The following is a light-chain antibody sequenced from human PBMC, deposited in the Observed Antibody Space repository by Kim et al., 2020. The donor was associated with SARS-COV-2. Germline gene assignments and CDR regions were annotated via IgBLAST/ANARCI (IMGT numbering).Light chain of an antibody. Sequence: GQRSTISCCGSSSKKESNDIYWYQQQQGTAPKLLMYRYNQRHSGAPVRFSGSKSGTSASLAISGRRSEDEDDYYCAAWDDGLSGWVFGGGTQLTVL. V-gene: IGLV1-47*01. CDR3: AAWDDGLSGWV. CDR1: SSKKESND. CDR2: RYN. J-gene: IGLJ3*02.